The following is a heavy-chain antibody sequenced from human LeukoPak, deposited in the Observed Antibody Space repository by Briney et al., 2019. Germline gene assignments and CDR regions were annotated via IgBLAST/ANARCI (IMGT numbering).Heavy chain of an antibody. D-gene: IGHD3-22*01. Sequence: GGSLRLSCAASGFTFSGYAMSWVRQAPGKGLEWVSAISGSGGSTYYADSVKGRFTISRDNSKNTLYLQMNSLRAEDTAVYYCAKGGENVVITCTDYWGQGTLVTVSS. J-gene: IGHJ4*02. V-gene: IGHV3-23*01. CDR1: GFTFSGYA. CDR2: ISGSGGST. CDR3: AKGGENVVITCTDY.